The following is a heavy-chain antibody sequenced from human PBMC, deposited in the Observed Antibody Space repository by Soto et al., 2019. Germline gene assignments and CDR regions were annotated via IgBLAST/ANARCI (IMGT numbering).Heavy chain of an antibody. Sequence: EVQLLESGGGLVQPGGSLRLSCAASGFTFNNYAMGWVRQAPGKGLEWVSAIGGGGGSTYYADSVKGRFTISRDNSKNTLYLQMSSLRADDTAVYYCAKTDEAVAGTVYGYWGQGTLVTVSS. CDR1: GFTFNNYA. D-gene: IGHD6-19*01. V-gene: IGHV3-23*01. CDR3: AKTDEAVAGTVYGY. CDR2: IGGGGGST. J-gene: IGHJ4*02.